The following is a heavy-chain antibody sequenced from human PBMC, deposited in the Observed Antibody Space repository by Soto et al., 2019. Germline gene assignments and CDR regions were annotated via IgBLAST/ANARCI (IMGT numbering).Heavy chain of an antibody. Sequence: LSLTCTVSGGSISSYYWSWIRQPAGKGLEWIGRIYTSGSTNYNPSLKSRVTMSVDTSKNQFSLKLSSVTAADTAVYYCARDVRYYDSSGYYAWFDPWGQGTLVTVSS. CDR2: IYTSGST. D-gene: IGHD3-22*01. V-gene: IGHV4-4*07. CDR3: ARDVRYYDSSGYYAWFDP. J-gene: IGHJ5*02. CDR1: GGSISSYY.